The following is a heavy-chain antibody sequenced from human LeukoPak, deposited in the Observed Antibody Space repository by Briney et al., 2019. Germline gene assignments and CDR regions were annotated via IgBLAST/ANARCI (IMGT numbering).Heavy chain of an antibody. CDR3: AREDSSGAFDI. V-gene: IGHV3-21*01. CDR1: GFTFSYYS. CDR2: ISSGSSYI. D-gene: IGHD3-22*01. J-gene: IGHJ3*02. Sequence: PGGSLRLSCAASGFTFSYYSMNWVRQAPGKGLEWVSSISSGSSYIYYADSVKGRFTISRDNYKNTLYLQMNSLRVEDTALYYCAREDSSGAFDIWGQGTMVTVSS.